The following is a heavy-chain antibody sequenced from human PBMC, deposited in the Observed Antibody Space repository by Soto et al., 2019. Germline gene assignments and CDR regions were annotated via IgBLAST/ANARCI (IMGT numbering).Heavy chain of an antibody. Sequence: EVQLVESGGGLVQPGGSLRLSCAVSGFTFHDSAMHWVRQAPGKGLELVSSVTLNSGTIGYADSVQGRFTVSRDNARNSLYLQMNSVRAEDTALYFCAKGLCVGTCPFDYWGQGTLVTVSS. V-gene: IGHV3-9*01. CDR3: AKGLCVGTCPFDY. D-gene: IGHD2-21*01. CDR1: GFTFHDSA. CDR2: VTLNSGTI. J-gene: IGHJ4*02.